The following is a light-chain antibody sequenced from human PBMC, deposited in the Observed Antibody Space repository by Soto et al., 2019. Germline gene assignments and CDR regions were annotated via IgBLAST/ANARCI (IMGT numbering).Light chain of an antibody. V-gene: IGKV3-11*01. CDR2: DAS. CDR3: QQRHSWPRT. CDR1: QTVSSY. J-gene: IGKJ4*01. Sequence: EIVLTQSPATLSLSPGERATLSCRASQTVSSYLAWYQQKPGQAPRLLIYDASNRATGIPARFSGSGSGTDFALTISRLEPEDFAVYYCQQRHSWPRTFGGGTKVEIK.